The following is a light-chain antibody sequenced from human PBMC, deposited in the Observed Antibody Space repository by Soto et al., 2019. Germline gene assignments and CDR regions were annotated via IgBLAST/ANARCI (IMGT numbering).Light chain of an antibody. J-gene: IGKJ1*01. CDR2: GAS. V-gene: IGKV3-20*01. CDR3: QQYGSSPGT. CDR1: QTVSSSY. Sequence: EVVLTQSPGTLSLSPGERATLSCRASQTVSSSYLAWYQQKPGQAPRLLIYGASSRATDIPDRFSGRGSGTDFILTISRLEPEDFAVYYCQQYGSSPGTFGQGTKVEIK.